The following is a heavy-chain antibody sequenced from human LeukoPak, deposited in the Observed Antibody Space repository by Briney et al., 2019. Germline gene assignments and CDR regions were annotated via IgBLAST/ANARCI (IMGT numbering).Heavy chain of an antibody. CDR2: ISYDGNNK. CDR3: ARVGATMAYFDY. Sequence: HAGGSLRLSCAASGFTFSSYWMSWVRQAPGKGLEWVAVISYDGNNKYYADSVKGRFTISRDNSKNTLYLQMNSLRAEDSAVYYCARVGATMAYFDYWGQGTLVTVSS. CDR1: GFTFSSYW. D-gene: IGHD1-26*01. V-gene: IGHV3-30*03. J-gene: IGHJ4*02.